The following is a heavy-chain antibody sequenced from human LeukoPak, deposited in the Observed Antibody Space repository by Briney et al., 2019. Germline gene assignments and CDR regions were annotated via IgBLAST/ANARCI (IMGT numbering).Heavy chain of an antibody. CDR1: GGSISSGDYY. J-gene: IGHJ3*02. Sequence: SETLSLTCTVSGGSISSGDYYWSWIRQPPGKGLEWIGYIYYSGSTYYNPSLKSRVTISVDTSKNQFSLKLSSVTAADTAVYYCARVWGSECSGGSCPTAFDIWGQGTMVTVSS. V-gene: IGHV4-30-4*01. CDR3: ARVWGSECSGGSCPTAFDI. D-gene: IGHD2-15*01. CDR2: IYYSGST.